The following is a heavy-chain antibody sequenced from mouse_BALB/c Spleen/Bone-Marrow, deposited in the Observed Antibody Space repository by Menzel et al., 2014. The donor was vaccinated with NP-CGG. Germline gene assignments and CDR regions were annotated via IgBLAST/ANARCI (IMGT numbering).Heavy chain of an antibody. CDR1: GFNIKDTY. V-gene: IGHV14-3*02. J-gene: IGHJ2*01. CDR2: IDPANGNT. CDR3: ASYVYGYYFDY. Sequence: EVQVVESGAELVKPGASVKLSCTASGFNIKDTYMHWVKQRPEQGLEWIGRIDPANGNTKYDPKFQGKATITADTSSNTAYLQLSSLTSEDTAVYYCASYVYGYYFDYRGQGTTLTVSS. D-gene: IGHD2-2*01.